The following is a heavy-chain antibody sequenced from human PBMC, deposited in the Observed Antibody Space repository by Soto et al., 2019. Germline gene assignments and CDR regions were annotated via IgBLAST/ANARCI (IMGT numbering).Heavy chain of an antibody. Sequence: PSETLSLTCTVSGGSISSGDYYWSWIRQPPGKGLEWIGYIYYSGSTYYNPSLKSRVTISVDTSKNQFSLKLSSVTAADTAVYYCARESTFLEWLFFDYWGQGTLVTVSS. CDR3: ARESTFLEWLFFDY. CDR2: IYYSGST. V-gene: IGHV4-30-4*01. D-gene: IGHD3-3*02. J-gene: IGHJ4*02. CDR1: GGSISSGDYY.